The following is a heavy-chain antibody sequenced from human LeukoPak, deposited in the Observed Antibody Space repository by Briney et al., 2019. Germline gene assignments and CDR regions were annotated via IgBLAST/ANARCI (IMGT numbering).Heavy chain of an antibody. CDR1: GHTFTSYY. CDR3: AREWWELLGDTTPFDP. J-gene: IGHJ5*02. Sequence: ASVKVSCKASGHTFTSYYMHWVRQAPGQGLEWMGIINPSGGSTSYAQKFQGRVTMTRDTSTSTVYMELSSLRSEDTAVYYCAREWWELLGDTTPFDPWGQGTLVTVSS. D-gene: IGHD1-26*01. V-gene: IGHV1-46*01. CDR2: INPSGGST.